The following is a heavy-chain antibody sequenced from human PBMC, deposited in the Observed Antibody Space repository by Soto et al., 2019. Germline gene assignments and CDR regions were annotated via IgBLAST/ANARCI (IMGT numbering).Heavy chain of an antibody. J-gene: IGHJ4*02. V-gene: IGHV4-34*01. CDR2: INHSGST. Sequence: SETLSLTCAVYGGSFSGYYWRWIRQPPGKGLEWIGEINHSGSTNYNPSLKSRVTIAVDTSKNQFSLKLSSVTAADTAVYYCARVIAARRGSFDYWGQGTLVTVSS. CDR1: GGSFSGYY. D-gene: IGHD6-6*01. CDR3: ARVIAARRGSFDY.